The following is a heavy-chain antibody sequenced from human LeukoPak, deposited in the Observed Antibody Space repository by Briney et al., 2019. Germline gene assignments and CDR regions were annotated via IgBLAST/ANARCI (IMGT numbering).Heavy chain of an antibody. D-gene: IGHD4-17*01. J-gene: IGHJ6*03. Sequence: ASVKVSCKASGYTFTSYDINWVRQATGQGLEWMGWMNPNSGNTGYAQKFQGRVTFTGNTSISTAYMELSSLRSEDTAVYYCARLRGRLYYYYMDVWGKGTTVTVSS. V-gene: IGHV1-8*03. CDR1: GYTFTSYD. CDR2: MNPNSGNT. CDR3: ARLRGRLYYYYMDV.